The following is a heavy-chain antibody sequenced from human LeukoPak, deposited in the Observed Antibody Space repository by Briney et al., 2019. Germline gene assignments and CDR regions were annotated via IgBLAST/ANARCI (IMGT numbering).Heavy chain of an antibody. D-gene: IGHD2-15*01. CDR3: ARDPSRSLLYNYFDP. CDR1: GESITDYY. J-gene: IGHJ5*02. V-gene: IGHV4-59*01. Sequence: SETLSLTCTVSGESITDYYWSWIRQPPGKGLEWVGYFSHRGYTNYNPSLESRVTISVDSSKTQLSLKLTPVTAADTAVYYCARDPSRSLLYNYFDPWGQGTLVTVSS. CDR2: FSHRGYT.